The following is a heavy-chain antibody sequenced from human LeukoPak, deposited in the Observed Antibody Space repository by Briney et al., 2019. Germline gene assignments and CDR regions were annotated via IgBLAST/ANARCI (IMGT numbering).Heavy chain of an antibody. CDR3: ARWGFRYFDY. CDR1: GGSISSYY. Sequence: PSETLSLTCTVSGGSISSYYWSWIRPPPGKGLEWIGYIYYSGSTNYNPSLKSRVTISIDTSKNQFSLKLSSVTAADTAVYYCARWGFRYFDYWGQGTLVTVSS. J-gene: IGHJ4*02. V-gene: IGHV4-59*01. D-gene: IGHD3-10*01. CDR2: IYYSGST.